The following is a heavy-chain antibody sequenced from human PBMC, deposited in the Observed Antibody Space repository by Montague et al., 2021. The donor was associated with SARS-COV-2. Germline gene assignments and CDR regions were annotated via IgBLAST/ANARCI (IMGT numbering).Heavy chain of an antibody. D-gene: IGHD3-10*01. V-gene: IGHV4-39*01. Sequence: SETLSLTCTVSGGSISSSSYYWGWIRQPPGKGPEWIGSIFYSGSTEYXXXLKSRVTISVDTSKNQFSLKLSSVTAADTAVYYCASMVRAQVYYFDYWGQGTLVTVSS. CDR2: IFYSGST. CDR1: GGSISSSSYY. J-gene: IGHJ4*02. CDR3: ASMVRAQVYYFDY.